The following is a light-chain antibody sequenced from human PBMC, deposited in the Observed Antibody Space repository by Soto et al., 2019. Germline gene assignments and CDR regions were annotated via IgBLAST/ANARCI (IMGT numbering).Light chain of an antibody. CDR3: QQYNNWPPWT. J-gene: IGKJ1*01. CDR2: GAS. Sequence: EIVMTQSPATLSVSPGERATLSCRASQSVSSNLAWYQQKPGQAPRLLIYGASTRATGIAARFSGSGSGTDFTLTISSLQSEDFAGYYCQQYNNWPPWTFGQGTNVEIK. CDR1: QSVSSN. V-gene: IGKV3-15*01.